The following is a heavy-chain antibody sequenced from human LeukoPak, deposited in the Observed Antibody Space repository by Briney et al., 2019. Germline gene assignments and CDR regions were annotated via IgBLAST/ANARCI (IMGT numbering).Heavy chain of an antibody. J-gene: IGHJ4*02. CDR2: ISSSGSPI. D-gene: IGHD3-9*01. Sequence: PGGSLRLSCAASGFTFSDYYMSWIRQAPGKGLEWVSYISSSGSPIYYVASVKGRFTISRDNAKNSLFLQMNSLRAEDTAVYYCARDPPGILTGYFDYWGQGTLVTVSS. V-gene: IGHV3-11*01. CDR3: ARDPPGILTGYFDY. CDR1: GFTFSDYY.